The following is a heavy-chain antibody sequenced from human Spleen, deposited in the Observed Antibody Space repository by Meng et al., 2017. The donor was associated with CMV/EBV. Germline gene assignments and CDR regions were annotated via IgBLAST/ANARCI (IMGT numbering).Heavy chain of an antibody. V-gene: IGHV3-30-3*01. CDR1: GFTFSSYE. J-gene: IGHJ4*02. D-gene: IGHD2-2*01. CDR3: ARDEVPAAPFDH. CDR2: ISYDGSIE. Sequence: GESLKISCAASGFTFSSYEMHWVRQAPGKGLEWVAVISYDGSIEYYAGSVKGRFTISRDNSKNTLYLQMNSLRPEDTAVYYCARDEVPAAPFDHWGQGTLVTVSS.